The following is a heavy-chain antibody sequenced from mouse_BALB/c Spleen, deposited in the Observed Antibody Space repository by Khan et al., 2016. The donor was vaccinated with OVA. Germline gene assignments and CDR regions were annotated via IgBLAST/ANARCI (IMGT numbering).Heavy chain of an antibody. V-gene: IGHV2-6-7*01. CDR3: ARELRLGGFAY. D-gene: IGHD1-2*01. CDR1: GFSLSGYG. J-gene: IGHJ3*01. Sequence: QVQLKESGPGLVAPSQSLSITCTVSGFSLSGYGVNWVRQPPGKGLEWLGMICGDGSTDYNSALKSRLRINKDNSKSQVFLKMNSLQTDDTASYYCARELRLGGFAYWGQGTLVTVSA. CDR2: ICGDGST.